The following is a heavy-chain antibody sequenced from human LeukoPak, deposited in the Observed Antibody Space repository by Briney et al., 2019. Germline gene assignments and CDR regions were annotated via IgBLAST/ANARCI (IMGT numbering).Heavy chain of an antibody. J-gene: IGHJ5*02. Sequence: ASVKVSCKASGYTFTGYYMHWVRQAAGQGLEWMGWINPNSGGTNYAQKFQGRVTMTRDTSISTTYMELSRLRPDDTAVYYCARAASFHYSSSWYWFGPWGQGTLVTVSS. CDR1: GYTFTGYY. D-gene: IGHD6-13*01. CDR2: INPNSGGT. V-gene: IGHV1-2*02. CDR3: ARAASFHYSSSWYWFGP.